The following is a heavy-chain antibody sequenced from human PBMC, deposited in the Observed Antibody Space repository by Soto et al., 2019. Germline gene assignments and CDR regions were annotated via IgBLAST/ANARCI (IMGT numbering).Heavy chain of an antibody. Sequence: GGSLRLSCAASGFSFSNYAMHWVRQVPGKGLEWVSGISSSGTFTYYADSVKGHLTISRDNSKSTLYLEMNSLRAEDTALYYCAKRADTAMAKGTIDYWGQGTLVIVSS. V-gene: IGHV3-23*01. CDR3: AKRADTAMAKGTIDY. J-gene: IGHJ4*02. D-gene: IGHD5-18*01. CDR2: ISSSGTFT. CDR1: GFSFSNYA.